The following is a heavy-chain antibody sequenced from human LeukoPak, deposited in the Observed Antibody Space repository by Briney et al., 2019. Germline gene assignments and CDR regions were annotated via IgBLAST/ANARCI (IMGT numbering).Heavy chain of an antibody. CDR2: IYSGGST. D-gene: IGHD6-6*01. CDR3: ARDRHIPWFDP. Sequence: TGGSLRLSCAASGFTVSSNYMSWVRQAPGKGLEWVSVIYSGGSTYYADSVKGRFTISRDNSKNTLYLQMNSLRAEDTAVYYCARDRHIPWFDPWGQGTLVTVSS. J-gene: IGHJ5*02. V-gene: IGHV3-66*01. CDR1: GFTVSSNY.